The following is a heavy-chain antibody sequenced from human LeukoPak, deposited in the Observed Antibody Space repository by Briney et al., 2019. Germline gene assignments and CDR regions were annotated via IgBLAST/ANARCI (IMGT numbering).Heavy chain of an antibody. CDR1: GGSISGYY. J-gene: IGHJ4*02. Sequence: SETLSLTCTVSGGSISGYYWSWIRQPPGKGPEWIGEINHSGSTNYNPSLKSRVTISVDTSKNQFSLKLSSVTAADTAVYYCATSRDFYDTSGYYPYYSDCWGQGTLVTVSS. V-gene: IGHV4-34*01. CDR2: INHSGST. CDR3: ATSRDFYDTSGYYPYYSDC. D-gene: IGHD3-22*01.